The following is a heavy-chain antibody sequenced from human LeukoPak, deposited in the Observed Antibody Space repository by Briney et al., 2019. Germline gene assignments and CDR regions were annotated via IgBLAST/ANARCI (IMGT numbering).Heavy chain of an antibody. V-gene: IGHV3-21*01. CDR2: ISSSSSYI. CDR3: AREVREYQLLGSIDY. J-gene: IGHJ4*02. Sequence: PGGSLRLSCAASGFTFSSYSMNWVRQAPGKGLEWVSSISSSSSYIYYADSVKGRFTISRDNAKNSLYLQMNSLRAEDTAVYYCAREVREYQLLGSIDYGGQATLVTVSS. D-gene: IGHD2-2*01. CDR1: GFTFSSYS.